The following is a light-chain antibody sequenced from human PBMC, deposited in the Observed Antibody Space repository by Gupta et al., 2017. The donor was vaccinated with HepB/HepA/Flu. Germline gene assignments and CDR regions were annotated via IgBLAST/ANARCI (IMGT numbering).Light chain of an antibody. V-gene: IGLV7-46*01. CDR1: TGAVTSGHY. CDR3: YLSHSGVAV. J-gene: IGLJ3*02. Sequence: AVVTQEPSLTAYPGGTVTLTCGSSTGAVTSGHYPYWFQQKPGQAPRTLIYDVDNKHSWTPARFSGSLLGEKFVLTLSGAQPEDEAYYYCYLSHSGVAVFGGGTKLTVL. CDR2: DVD.